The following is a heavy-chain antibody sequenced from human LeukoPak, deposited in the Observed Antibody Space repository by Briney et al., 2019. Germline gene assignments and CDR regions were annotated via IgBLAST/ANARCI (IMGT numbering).Heavy chain of an antibody. V-gene: IGHV1-8*01. CDR1: GYTFTSYD. J-gene: IGHJ6*02. CDR3: ARAGIAADNSYYYGVDV. D-gene: IGHD6-13*01. CDR2: MNPNSGNT. Sequence: ASVKVSCTASGYTFTSYDINWVRQATGQGLEWMGWMNPNSGNTGYAQKFQGRVTMTRNTSISTAYMELSSLRSEDTAVYYCARAGIAADNSYYYGVDVWGQGTTVTVSS.